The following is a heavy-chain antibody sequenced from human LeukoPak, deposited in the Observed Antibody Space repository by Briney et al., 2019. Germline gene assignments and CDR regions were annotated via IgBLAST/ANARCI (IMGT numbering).Heavy chain of an antibody. D-gene: IGHD3-22*01. J-gene: IGHJ4*02. CDR2: INIDGTST. CDR1: GFTFSSYW. CDR3: ARARGGYYYDISAPIDY. V-gene: IGHV3-74*01. Sequence: GGSLRLSCAASGFTFSSYWMHWVRQAPGKGLVWVSHINIDGTSTTYADSVKGRFTISRDNAKNTLCLQMNSLRAEDTAVYYCARARGGYYYDISAPIDYWGQGTLVTVSS.